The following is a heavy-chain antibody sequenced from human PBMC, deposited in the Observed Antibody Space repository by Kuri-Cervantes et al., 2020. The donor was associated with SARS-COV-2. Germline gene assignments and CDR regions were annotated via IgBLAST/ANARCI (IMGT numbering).Heavy chain of an antibody. CDR3: ARHHGADYDYVWASYRRAKDDAFDI. Sequence: GESLKISCAASGFTFSSYAMHWVRQAPGKGLEWVAVISYNGSNKYYADSVKGRFTISRDNSKNSLYLQMNSLRAEDTAVYYCARHHGADYDYVWASYRRAKDDAFDIWGQGTMVTVSS. D-gene: IGHD3-16*02. V-gene: IGHV3-30-3*01. CDR2: ISYNGSNK. CDR1: GFTFSSYA. J-gene: IGHJ3*02.